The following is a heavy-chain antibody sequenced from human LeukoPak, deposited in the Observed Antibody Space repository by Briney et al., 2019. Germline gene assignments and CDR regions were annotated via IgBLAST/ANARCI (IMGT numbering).Heavy chain of an antibody. CDR2: MNPRDNT. V-gene: IGHV1-8*01. CDR3: ARYTQHYGFDI. Sequence: ASVKVSCKASGYTSTSPDINWVRQATGRGLEWLGWMNPRDNTGYAQKFQGRVTLTRDKSINTAYMELSSLRSEDAAVYYCARYTQHYGFDIWGQGTMVTVSA. CDR1: GYTSTSPD. J-gene: IGHJ3*02. D-gene: IGHD3-3*02.